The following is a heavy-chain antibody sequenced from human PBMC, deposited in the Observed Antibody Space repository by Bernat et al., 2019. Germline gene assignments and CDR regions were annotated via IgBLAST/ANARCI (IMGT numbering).Heavy chain of an antibody. J-gene: IGHJ4*02. CDR1: GFTFSSYE. Sequence: EVQLVESGGGLVQPGGSLRLSCAASGFTFSSYEMNWVRQAPGKGLEWVSYISSIGSTIYYADSVKGRFTISRDNAKNSLYLQMNSLRAEDTAVYYCARGDDYIWGSYRLPGSFDYWGQGTLVTVSS. CDR3: ARGDDYIWGSYRLPGSFDY. D-gene: IGHD3-16*02. V-gene: IGHV3-48*03. CDR2: ISSIGSTI.